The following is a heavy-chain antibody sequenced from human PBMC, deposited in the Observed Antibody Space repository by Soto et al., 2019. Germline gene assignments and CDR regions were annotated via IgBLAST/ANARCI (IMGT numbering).Heavy chain of an antibody. CDR2: IHNSGIT. D-gene: IGHD3-10*01. J-gene: IGHJ4*02. V-gene: IGHV4-61*03. CDR1: GGSISSGDYH. CDR3: AKVFYYGSGSQSYFDY. Sequence: SETLSLTCTVSGGSISSGDYHWSWIRQPPGKGLEWIGYIHNSGITNYNPSLQSRVTISVDTSKNHFSLKLSSVTASDTAVYYCAKVFYYGSGSQSYFDYWGQGTQVTVSS.